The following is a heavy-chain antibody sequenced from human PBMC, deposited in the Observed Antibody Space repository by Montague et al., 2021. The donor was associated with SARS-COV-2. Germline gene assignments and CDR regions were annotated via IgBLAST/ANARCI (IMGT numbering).Heavy chain of an antibody. CDR2: ISFDGNHK. CDR3: ARDLREYLQYYYGMDV. D-gene: IGHD2-2*02. V-gene: IGHV3-30*04. Sequence: SLRLSCAASGFTFSTYAMHWVRQAPGKGLEWVAVISFDGNHKYSADSVKGRFTISRDNSKNTLYLQMNSLRLEDTAVYYCARDLREYLQYYYGMDVWGQGTTVTVSS. CDR1: GFTFSTYA. J-gene: IGHJ6*02.